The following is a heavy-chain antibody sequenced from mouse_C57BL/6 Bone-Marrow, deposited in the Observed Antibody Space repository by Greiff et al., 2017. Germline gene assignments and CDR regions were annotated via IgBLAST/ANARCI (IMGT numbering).Heavy chain of an antibody. CDR2: INPNNGGT. CDR3: ARWYYWYFDV. Sequence: DVQLQESGPELVKPGASVKIPCKASGYTFTDYNMDWVKQSHGKSLEWIGDINPNNGGTIYNQKFKGKATLTVDKSSSTAYMELRSLTSDDTAVYYCARWYYWYFDVWGTGTTVTVSS. J-gene: IGHJ1*03. CDR1: GYTFTDYN. V-gene: IGHV1-18*01. D-gene: IGHD1-1*01.